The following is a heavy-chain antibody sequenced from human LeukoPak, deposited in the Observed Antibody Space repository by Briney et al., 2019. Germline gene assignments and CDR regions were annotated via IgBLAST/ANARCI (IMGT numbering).Heavy chain of an antibody. CDR3: ARGKYIDSGSYNVFDY. J-gene: IGHJ4*02. V-gene: IGHV3-7*04. Sequence: GALRLSCAASGFTFSSYWMSWVRQAPGKGLEWVANIKQDGSEKYYVDSVKGRFTISRDNAKNSLYLQMNSLRAEDTAVYYCARGKYIDSGSYNVFDYWGQGILATVSS. CDR1: GFTFSSYW. D-gene: IGHD3-10*01. CDR2: IKQDGSEK.